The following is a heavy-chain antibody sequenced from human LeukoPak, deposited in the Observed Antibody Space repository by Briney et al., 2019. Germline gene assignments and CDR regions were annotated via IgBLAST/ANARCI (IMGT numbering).Heavy chain of an antibody. J-gene: IGHJ4*02. CDR2: IKQEGSEK. D-gene: IGHD5-18*01. CDR3: ARVIGGYSYGELDY. CDR1: GFTISSHW. Sequence: PGGSLRLSCAASGFTISSHWMSWVRQAPGKGLEWVANIKQEGSEKYYVDSVKGRFAISRDNAKNSLYLQMNSLRAEDTAVYYCARVIGGYSYGELDYWGQGTLVTVSS. V-gene: IGHV3-7*01.